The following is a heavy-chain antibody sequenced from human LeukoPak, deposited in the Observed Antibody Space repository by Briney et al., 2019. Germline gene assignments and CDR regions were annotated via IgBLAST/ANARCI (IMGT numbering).Heavy chain of an antibody. Sequence: SGGSLRLSCAASGFTFSSYGMHWVRQAPGKGLEWVANIKQDGSEKYYVDSVKGRFTISRDNAKNSLYLQMNSLRAEDTAVYYCARRVAATYYYYYYMDVWGKGTTVTVSS. CDR1: GFTFSSYG. CDR2: IKQDGSEK. J-gene: IGHJ6*03. D-gene: IGHD2-15*01. V-gene: IGHV3-7*01. CDR3: ARRVAATYYYYYYMDV.